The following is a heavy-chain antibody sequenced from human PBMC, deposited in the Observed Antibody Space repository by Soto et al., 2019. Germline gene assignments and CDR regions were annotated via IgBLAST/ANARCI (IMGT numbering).Heavy chain of an antibody. D-gene: IGHD6-19*01. V-gene: IGHV1-18*04. Sequence: QVQLVQSGGEVKRPGASVKVSCKASGYDFERFPISWVRQARGQGLEWMGLISPYSGSRYYAEKFQGRGTMTTDTSTSTAYMELRRLTSDDTAVYFCAREQYEFGGLYDVDYWGQGTLVTVSS. CDR1: GYDFERFP. CDR2: ISPYSGSR. CDR3: AREQYEFGGLYDVDY. J-gene: IGHJ4*02.